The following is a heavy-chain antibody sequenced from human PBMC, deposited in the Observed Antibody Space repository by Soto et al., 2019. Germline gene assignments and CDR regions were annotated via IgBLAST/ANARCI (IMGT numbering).Heavy chain of an antibody. CDR3: LGTGSNSY. D-gene: IGHD1-26*01. V-gene: IGHV3-74*01. CDR1: GFTFSHHW. Sequence: EAQLVESGGGYVQPGGSLRLSCAASGFTFSHHWMHWVRQAPGKGLVWVSRFNTDGSTTTYADSVKGRFTISRDNAKNTFHLQMNSLRAEDTAIYYCLGTGSNSYWGQGTLVTVSS. J-gene: IGHJ4*02. CDR2: FNTDGSTT.